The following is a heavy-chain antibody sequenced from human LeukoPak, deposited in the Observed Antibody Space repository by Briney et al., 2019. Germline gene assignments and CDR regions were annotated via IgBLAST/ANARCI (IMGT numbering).Heavy chain of an antibody. CDR2: IWNDGSNK. CDR3: ARAPPPDDSSGYYPNWFDP. Sequence: GGSLRLSCAASGFTFSSYGMHWVRQAPGKGLEWVAVIWNDGSNKYYADSVKGRFTISRDNSKNTLYLQMNSLRAEDTAVYYCARAPPPDDSSGYYPNWFDPWGQGTLVTVSS. J-gene: IGHJ5*02. D-gene: IGHD3-22*01. CDR1: GFTFSSYG. V-gene: IGHV3-33*01.